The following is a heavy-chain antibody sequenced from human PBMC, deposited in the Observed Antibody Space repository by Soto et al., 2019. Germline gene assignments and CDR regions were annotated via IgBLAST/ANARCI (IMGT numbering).Heavy chain of an antibody. CDR2: IYYSGST. D-gene: IGHD3-22*01. Sequence: PSETLSLTFTVSGGSISSCGYYWSWIRQHPGKGLEWIGYIYYSGSTYYNPSLKSRVTISVDTSKNQFSLKLSSVTAADTAVYYCARGSYYDSSGYYGPWGQGTLVTVSS. V-gene: IGHV4-31*03. CDR3: ARGSYYDSSGYYGP. CDR1: GGSISSCGYY. J-gene: IGHJ5*02.